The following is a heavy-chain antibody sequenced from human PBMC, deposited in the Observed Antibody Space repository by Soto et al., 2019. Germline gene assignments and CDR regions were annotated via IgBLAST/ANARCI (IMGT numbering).Heavy chain of an antibody. V-gene: IGHV1-18*01. D-gene: IGHD6-19*01. CDR2: ISAWNGKT. CDR1: GYTFTSHG. Sequence: QVQLVQSGGEVKKPGASVKVSCKTSGYTFTSHGISWVRQAPGQGLEWMGWISAWNGKTNFAQKLQGRVTMTTETSTSTAYMELRSLRSDDTAVYYCARDQTAVHATKLDYWGQGTRVTVSS. J-gene: IGHJ4*02. CDR3: ARDQTAVHATKLDY.